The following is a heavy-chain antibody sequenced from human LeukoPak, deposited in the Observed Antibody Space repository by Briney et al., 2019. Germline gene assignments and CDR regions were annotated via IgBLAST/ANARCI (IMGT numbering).Heavy chain of an antibody. CDR3: ARVVVISNSDYFDY. V-gene: IGHV3-30*14. CDR1: GFTFSSYA. CDR2: ISYDGSNK. J-gene: IGHJ4*02. Sequence: PGGSLRLSCAASGFTFSSYAMHWVRQAPGKGLEWVAVISYDGSNKYYADSVKGRFTISRDNSKNTLYLQMNSLRAEDTAVYYCARVVVISNSDYFDYWGQGTLVTVSS. D-gene: IGHD2-21*01.